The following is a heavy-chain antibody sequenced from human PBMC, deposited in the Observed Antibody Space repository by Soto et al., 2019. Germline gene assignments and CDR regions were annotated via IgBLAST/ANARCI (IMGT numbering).Heavy chain of an antibody. CDR1: GYTFTSYA. CDR2: INAGNGNT. CDR3: ARPYCTNGVCYYYYGMDV. V-gene: IGHV1-3*01. J-gene: IGHJ6*02. D-gene: IGHD2-8*01. Sequence: ASVKVSCKASGYTFTSYAMHWVRQAPGQRLEWMGWINAGNGNTKYSQKFQGRVTITRDTSASTAYMELSSLRSEDTAVYYCARPYCTNGVCYYYYGMDVWGQGTTVTVSS.